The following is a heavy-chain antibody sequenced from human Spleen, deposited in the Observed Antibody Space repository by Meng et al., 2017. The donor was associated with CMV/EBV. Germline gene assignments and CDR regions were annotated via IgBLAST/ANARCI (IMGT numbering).Heavy chain of an antibody. CDR3: AKDSYCSSTSCYPTLDY. D-gene: IGHD2-2*01. CDR1: GFAFSSSW. Sequence: GGSLRLSCAASGFAFSSSWMNWVRQAPGKGLEWVANIRQDGTEKYYVDSVKGRFTISRDNAKNSLYLQMNSLRAEDTALYYCAKDSYCSSTSCYPTLDYWGQGTLVTVSS. J-gene: IGHJ4*02. CDR2: IRQDGTEK. V-gene: IGHV3-7*03.